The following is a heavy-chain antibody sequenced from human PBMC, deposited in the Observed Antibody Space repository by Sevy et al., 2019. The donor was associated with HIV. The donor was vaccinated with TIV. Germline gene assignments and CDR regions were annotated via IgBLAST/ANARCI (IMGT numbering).Heavy chain of an antibody. Sequence: SETLSLTCTVSGDSISSYYWSWIRQPPGKGLEWIGYIYHSGRTNYNPSLKSRVTISLDTAKNHFSLKLTSVTAADTAIYYCASYGEGWYFDYWGQGTLVTVSS. CDR2: IYHSGRT. CDR1: GDSISSYY. V-gene: IGHV4-59*01. J-gene: IGHJ4*02. CDR3: ASYGEGWYFDY. D-gene: IGHD4-17*01.